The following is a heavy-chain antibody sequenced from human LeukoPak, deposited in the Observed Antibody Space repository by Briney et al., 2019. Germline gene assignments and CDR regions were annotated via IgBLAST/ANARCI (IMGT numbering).Heavy chain of an antibody. J-gene: IGHJ3*02. CDR1: GFTFSSYS. V-gene: IGHV3-21*01. CDR3: ARDIVVVPAAIKAFDI. CDR2: ISSSSSYI. Sequence: SGGSLRLSCAASGFTFSSYSMNWVRQAPGKGLEWVSSISSSSSYIYYADSVKGRFTISRDNAKNSLYLQMNSLRAEDTAVYYCARDIVVVPAAIKAFDIWGQGTMVTVSS. D-gene: IGHD2-2*02.